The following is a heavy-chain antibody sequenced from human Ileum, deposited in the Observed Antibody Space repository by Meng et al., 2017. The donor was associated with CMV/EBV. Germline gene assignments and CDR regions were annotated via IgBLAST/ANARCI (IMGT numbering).Heavy chain of an antibody. CDR3: AKDGVGGHFDY. V-gene: IGHV3-30*02. CDR1: GFNFANYG. J-gene: IGHJ4*02. D-gene: IGHD2-8*01. CDR2: ISYERDAT. Sequence: GGSLRPSCATAGFNFANYGIHWVRQAPGKGLEWVAYISYERDATYYGETVWGRFTISRDNYRGTAYLQMNSLRAEDTAMYYCAKDGVGGHFDYWGQGTLVTVSS.